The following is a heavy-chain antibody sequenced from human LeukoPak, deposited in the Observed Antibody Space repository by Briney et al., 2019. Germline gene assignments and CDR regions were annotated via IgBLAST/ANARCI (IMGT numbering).Heavy chain of an antibody. Sequence: PGGSLRLSCAASGFTFSDYYMSWIRQVPGKGLEWVSYISSSGSTIYYADSVKGRFTISRDNAKNSLYLQMNSLRAEDTAVYYCARGHDYGDYYYYYYMDVWGKGTTVTVSS. J-gene: IGHJ6*03. V-gene: IGHV3-11*01. CDR3: ARGHDYGDYYYYYYMDV. CDR2: ISSSGSTI. CDR1: GFTFSDYY. D-gene: IGHD4-17*01.